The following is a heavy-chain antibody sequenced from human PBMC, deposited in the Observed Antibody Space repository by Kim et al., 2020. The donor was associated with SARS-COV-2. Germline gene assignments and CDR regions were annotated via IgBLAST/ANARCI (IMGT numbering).Heavy chain of an antibody. CDR2: IRSKANSYAT. CDR1: GFTFSGSA. V-gene: IGHV3-73*01. CDR3: TRGYCSSTSCYPPDY. D-gene: IGHD2-2*01. Sequence: GGSLRLSCAASGFTFSGSAMHWVRQASGKGLEWVGCIRSKANSYATAYAASVKGRSTISRDDSKNTAYLQMNSLKTEDTAVYYCTRGYCSSTSCYPPDYWGQGALVTVSS. J-gene: IGHJ4*02.